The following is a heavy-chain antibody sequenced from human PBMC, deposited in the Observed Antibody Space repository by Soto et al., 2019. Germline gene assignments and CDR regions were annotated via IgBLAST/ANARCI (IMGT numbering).Heavy chain of an antibody. CDR3: AKSLSVTYYYDSSGHYFDY. CDR1: GFTFSSYA. D-gene: IGHD3-22*01. Sequence: GGSLRLSCAASGFTFSSYAMSWVRQASGKELEWVSAISGSGGSTYYADSVKGRFTISRDNSKNTLYLQMNSLRAEDTAVYYCAKSLSVTYYYDSSGHYFDYWGQGTLVTVSS. V-gene: IGHV3-23*01. CDR2: ISGSGGST. J-gene: IGHJ4*02.